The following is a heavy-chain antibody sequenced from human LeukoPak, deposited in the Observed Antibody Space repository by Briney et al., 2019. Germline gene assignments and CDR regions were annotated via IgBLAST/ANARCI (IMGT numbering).Heavy chain of an antibody. D-gene: IGHD6-19*01. Sequence: SETLSLTCTVSGGSISSYYWSWLRQPPGKGLEWIGYIYYSGSTNYNPSLKSRVTISVDTSKNQFSLKLSSVTAADTAVYYCARVSSGWYWADYWGQGTLVTVSS. CDR2: IYYSGST. J-gene: IGHJ4*02. CDR3: ARVSSGWYWADY. V-gene: IGHV4-59*01. CDR1: GGSISSYY.